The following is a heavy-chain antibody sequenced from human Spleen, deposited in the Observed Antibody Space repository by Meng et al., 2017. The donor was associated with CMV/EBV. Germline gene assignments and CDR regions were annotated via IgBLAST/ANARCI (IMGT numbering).Heavy chain of an antibody. J-gene: IGHJ5*02. D-gene: IGHD3-3*01. V-gene: IGHV1-18*01. Sequence: ASVKVSCKASGYTFTSYGISWVRQAPGQGLEWMGWISAYNGNTNYAQKLQGRVTMTTDTSTSTAYMELRSLRSEDTAVYYCARVKSTIFGVGFDPWGQGTLVTVSS. CDR2: ISAYNGNT. CDR1: GYTFTSYG. CDR3: ARVKSTIFGVGFDP.